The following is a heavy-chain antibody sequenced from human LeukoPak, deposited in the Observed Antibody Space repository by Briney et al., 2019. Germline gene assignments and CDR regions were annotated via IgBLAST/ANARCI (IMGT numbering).Heavy chain of an antibody. D-gene: IGHD3-10*01. CDR2: IYHTGNT. Sequence: SETLSLTCSVSNDSIRNYYWSWIRQPPGKALEWIEYIYHTGNTNYNPSLESRLTMSIDTSKNQFSLNLNSVTAADTAVYYCARGNYGSGSYYVVDFDYWGQGTLVTVSS. CDR3: ARGNYGSGSYYVVDFDY. CDR1: NDSIRNYY. J-gene: IGHJ4*02. V-gene: IGHV4-59*01.